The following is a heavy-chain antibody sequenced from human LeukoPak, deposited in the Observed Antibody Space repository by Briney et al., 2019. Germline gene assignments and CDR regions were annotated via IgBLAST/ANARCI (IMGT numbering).Heavy chain of an antibody. V-gene: IGHV3-21*01. CDR1: GFTFSSYS. CDR3: ARGAVAGPYYYYYMDV. CDR2: ISSSSSYI. Sequence: PGGSLRLSCAASGFTFSSYSMNWVRQAPGKGLEWVSSISSSSSYIYYADSVKGRFTISRDNAKNPLYLQMNSLRAEDTAVYYCARGAVAGPYYYYYMDVWGKGTTVTVSS. J-gene: IGHJ6*03. D-gene: IGHD6-19*01.